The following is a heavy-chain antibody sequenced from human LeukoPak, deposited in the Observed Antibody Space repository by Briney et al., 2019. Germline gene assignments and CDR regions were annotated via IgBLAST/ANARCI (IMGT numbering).Heavy chain of an antibody. V-gene: IGHV1-2*02. CDR1: GYTFTGYY. J-gene: IGHJ6*03. CDR2: INPNSGGT. CDR3: ARDPRTTYATYYYYYMDV. Sequence: ASVKVSCKASGYTFTGYYMHWVRQAPGQGLEWMGWINPNSGGTNYAQKFQGRVTMTRDTSISTAYMELSRLRSDDTAAYYCARDPRTTYATYYYYYMDVWGKGTTVTVSS. D-gene: IGHD1-7*01.